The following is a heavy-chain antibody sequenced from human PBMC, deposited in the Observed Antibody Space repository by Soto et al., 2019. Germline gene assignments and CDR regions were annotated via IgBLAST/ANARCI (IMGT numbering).Heavy chain of an antibody. J-gene: IGHJ6*02. D-gene: IGHD2-21*02. Sequence: SVKVSFRASCYTFTSYAISWVRQAPGQGLEWMGWISAYNGNTNYAQKLQGRVTMTTDTSTSTAYMELRSLRSDDTAVYYCARDREVTNGMDVWGQGTTVTVS. V-gene: IGHV1-18*01. CDR3: ARDREVTNGMDV. CDR1: CYTFTSYA. CDR2: ISAYNGNT.